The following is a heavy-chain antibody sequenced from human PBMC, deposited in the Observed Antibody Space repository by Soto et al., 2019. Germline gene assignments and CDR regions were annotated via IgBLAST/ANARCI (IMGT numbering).Heavy chain of an antibody. CDR2: IYTSGST. J-gene: IGHJ5*02. CDR3: ARHVGGYCSEGSCYPGWFDP. CDR1: GGSISSYH. V-gene: IGHV4-4*07. Sequence: SETLSLTCTVSGGSISSYHWSWIRQPAGKGLEWIGRIYTSGSTNYNPSLKSRVTMSVDTSKNQLSLKLSSVTAADTAVYYCARHVGGYCSEGSCYPGWFDPWGQGTLVTVSS. D-gene: IGHD2-15*01.